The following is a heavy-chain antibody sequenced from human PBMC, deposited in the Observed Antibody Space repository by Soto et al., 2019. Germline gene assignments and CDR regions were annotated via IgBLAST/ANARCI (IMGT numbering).Heavy chain of an antibody. CDR3: ARDQYSH. V-gene: IGHV3-7*01. CDR2: IKQDGSEK. CDR1: GCTFSSYW. D-gene: IGHD2-15*01. J-gene: IGHJ4*02. Sequence: EVQLVESGGGLVQPGGSLRLSCAASGCTFSSYWMSWVRQAPGKGLEWVANIKQDGSEKYYVDSVKGRFTISRDNAKNSLYLQMNSLRAEDTAVYYCARDQYSHWGQGTLVTVSS.